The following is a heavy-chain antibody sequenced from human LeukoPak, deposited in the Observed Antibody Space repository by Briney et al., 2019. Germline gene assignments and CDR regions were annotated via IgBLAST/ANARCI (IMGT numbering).Heavy chain of an antibody. J-gene: IGHJ5*02. Sequence: GGSLRLSCAASGFTVSSNYMSWVRQAPGKGLEWVSVIYSGGSTYYADSVKGRFTISRDNSKNTLYLQMNSLRAEDTAVYYCARDSKWFGEFDPWGQGTLVTVSS. CDR2: IYSGGST. CDR1: GFTVSSNY. CDR3: ARDSKWFGEFDP. V-gene: IGHV3-53*01. D-gene: IGHD3-10*01.